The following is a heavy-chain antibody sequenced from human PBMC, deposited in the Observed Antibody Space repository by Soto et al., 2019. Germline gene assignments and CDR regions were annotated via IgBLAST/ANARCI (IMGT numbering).Heavy chain of an antibody. D-gene: IGHD4-17*01. V-gene: IGHV3-74*01. J-gene: IGHJ4*02. CDR2: INRDGSDT. CDR1: GITFSSNW. Sequence: PGGSLRLSCEAYGITFSSNWMHWVRQVPGEGLVWVSRINRDGSDTRYADSVKGRFTISRHNSKNTLYLQMDSLRTEDTAVYYCAKGGGPFMNSVTNPFDYWGQGT. CDR3: AKGGGPFMNSVTNPFDY.